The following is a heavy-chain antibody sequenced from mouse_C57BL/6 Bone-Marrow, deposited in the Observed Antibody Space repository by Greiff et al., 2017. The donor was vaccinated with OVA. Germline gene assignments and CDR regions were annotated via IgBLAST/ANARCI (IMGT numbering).Heavy chain of an antibody. J-gene: IGHJ4*01. CDR1: GYTFTSYW. V-gene: IGHV1-74*01. Sequence: VQLQPPWAELVKPGASVKVSCKASGYTFTSYWMHWVKQRPGQGLEWIGRIHPSASDTNYNQKFKGKATLTVDKSSSTAYMQLSSLTAEDSAVYYCALRGDYWGQGTSVTVSS. CDR3: ALRGDY. D-gene: IGHD1-1*01. CDR2: IHPSASDT.